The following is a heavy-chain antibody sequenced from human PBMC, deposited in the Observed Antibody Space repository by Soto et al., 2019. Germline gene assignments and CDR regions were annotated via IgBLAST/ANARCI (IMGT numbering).Heavy chain of an antibody. Sequence: QLQLQESGSGLVKPSQTLSLTCAVSGGSISSGGYSWSWIRQPPGKGLEWIGYIYHSGSTYYNPSLNSRVTISVDRSKNQFSLKLSSVTAADTAVHYCAAGAIFGVVPLDYWGQGTLATVSS. D-gene: IGHD3-3*01. CDR3: AAGAIFGVVPLDY. CDR1: GGSISSGGYS. V-gene: IGHV4-30-2*01. J-gene: IGHJ4*02. CDR2: IYHSGST.